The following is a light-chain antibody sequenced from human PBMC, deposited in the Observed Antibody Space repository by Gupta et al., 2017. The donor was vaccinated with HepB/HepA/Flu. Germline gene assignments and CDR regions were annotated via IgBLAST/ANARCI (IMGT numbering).Light chain of an antibody. CDR1: QSISSSY. CDR3: QHHSRSSQWT. J-gene: IGKJ1*01. CDR2: GAS. Sequence: IVLTQSPGTLSLSPGERATLSCRTSQSISSSYLSWYQQKPGQAPRLLIYGASSRATGVPDRFIGSGSGTDFTLTISRLESEDFAVYYCQHHSRSSQWTFGQGTKVEI. V-gene: IGKV3-20*01.